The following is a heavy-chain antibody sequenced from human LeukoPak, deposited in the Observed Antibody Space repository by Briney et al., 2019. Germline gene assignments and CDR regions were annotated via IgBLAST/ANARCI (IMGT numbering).Heavy chain of an antibody. CDR3: ARSLTMVRAYDY. J-gene: IGHJ4*02. CDR1: GFTFSSYG. CDR2: IQYDGSNK. Sequence: GGSLRLSCAASGFTFSSYGMHWVRQAPGKGLEWVTFIQYDGSNKYYADSVKGRFTISRDNSKNTVYLQMNSLRTEDTAVYYCARSLTMVRAYDYWGQGTLVTVSS. V-gene: IGHV3-30*02. D-gene: IGHD3-10*01.